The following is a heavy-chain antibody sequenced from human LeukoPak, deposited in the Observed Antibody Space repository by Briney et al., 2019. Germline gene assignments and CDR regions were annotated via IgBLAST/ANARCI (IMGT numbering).Heavy chain of an antibody. CDR2: IYISGSA. V-gene: IGHV4-61*02. J-gene: IGHJ6*03. D-gene: IGHD3-9*01. CDR3: ARGLYNILTGYLIFAHMDV. CDR1: GGSISSGGYY. Sequence: SETLSLTCTVSGGSISSGGYYWSWIRQPAGKGLEWIGRIYISGSANYNPSLKSRVTISLDTSKNQFSLELSSVTAADTAVYYCARGLYNILTGYLIFAHMDVWGKGATVTISS.